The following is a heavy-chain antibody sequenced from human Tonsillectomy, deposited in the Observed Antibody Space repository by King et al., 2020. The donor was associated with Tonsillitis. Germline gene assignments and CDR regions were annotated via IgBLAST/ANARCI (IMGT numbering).Heavy chain of an antibody. J-gene: IGHJ6*03. CDR3: ARHLIHSYGSGSGYYYYYYMDV. CDR1: GYSFTSYW. Sequence: VQLVESGAEVKKPGESLKISCKGSGYSFTSYWIGWVRQMPGKGLEWMGIIYPGDSDTRYSPSFQGQVTISADKSISTAYLQWSSLKASDTAMYYCARHLIHSYGSGSGYYYYYYMDVWGKGTTVTVSS. V-gene: IGHV5-51*01. CDR2: IYPGDSDT. D-gene: IGHD3-10*01.